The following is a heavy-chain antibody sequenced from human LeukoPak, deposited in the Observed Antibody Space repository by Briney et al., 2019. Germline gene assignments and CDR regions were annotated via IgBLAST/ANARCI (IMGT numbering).Heavy chain of an antibody. V-gene: IGHV3-30*02. CDR2: IRYDGSNK. CDR3: AKDLPITMIENGAFDI. CDR1: GFTFSSYG. D-gene: IGHD3-22*01. J-gene: IGHJ3*02. Sequence: GGSLRLSCAASGFTFSSYGMHWVRQAPGKGLEWVAFIRYDGSNKYYADSVKGRFTISRDNSKNTLYLQMNSLRAEDTAVYYCAKDLPITMIENGAFDIWGQGTMVTVSS.